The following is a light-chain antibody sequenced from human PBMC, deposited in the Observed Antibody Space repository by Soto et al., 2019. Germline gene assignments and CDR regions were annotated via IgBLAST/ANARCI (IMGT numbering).Light chain of an antibody. CDR2: SAS. Sequence: DIQMTQSPSSLSASVGERVTITCRASQSISEYLNWYQQKPGKAPKLVIFSASTLQRGVPVRFSGSGSGTEFTLTISSLEAEDFGTYYCQQRYSTPLTFGGGTKVEI. J-gene: IGKJ4*01. V-gene: IGKV1-39*01. CDR1: QSISEY. CDR3: QQRYSTPLT.